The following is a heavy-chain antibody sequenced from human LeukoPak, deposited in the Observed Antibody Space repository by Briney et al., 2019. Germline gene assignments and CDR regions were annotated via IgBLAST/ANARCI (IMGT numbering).Heavy chain of an antibody. J-gene: IGHJ3*01. D-gene: IGHD6-13*01. CDR3: ARDQYSSTWYRGAFDV. V-gene: IGHV3-48*02. Sequence: GGSLRLSCEASGFTFSSYSMNWVRQAPGRGLEWVSYISSSSSSIYYADSVKGRFTISRDNAKNSLYLQMNSLRDEDTAVYYCARDQYSSTWYRGAFDVWGQGTMVSVSS. CDR1: GFTFSSYS. CDR2: ISSSSSSI.